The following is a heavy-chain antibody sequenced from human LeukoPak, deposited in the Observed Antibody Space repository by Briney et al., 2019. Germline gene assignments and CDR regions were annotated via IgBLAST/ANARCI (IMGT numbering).Heavy chain of an antibody. CDR3: ARHGLDYYGSGSYRRSWWFDP. J-gene: IGHJ5*02. CDR2: INHSGST. CDR1: GGSFSGYY. Sequence: SETLSLTCAVYGGSFSGYYWSWIRQPPGKGLEWIGEINHSGSTNYNPSLKSRVTISVDTSKNQFSLKLSSVTAADTAVYYCARHGLDYYGSGSYRRSWWFDPWGQGTLVTVSS. D-gene: IGHD3-10*01. V-gene: IGHV4-34*01.